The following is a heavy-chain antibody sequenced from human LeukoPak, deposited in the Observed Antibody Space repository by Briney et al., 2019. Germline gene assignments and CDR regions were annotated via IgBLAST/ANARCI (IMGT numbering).Heavy chain of an antibody. Sequence: PGGSLRLSCAASGFTFSSYAMHWVRQAPGKGLEWVAVISYDGSNKYYADSVKGRLTISRDNSKNTLYLQMNSLRAEDTAVYYCARGGDYVWGSYRSAWFDPWGQGTLVTVSS. V-gene: IGHV3-30*04. D-gene: IGHD3-16*02. J-gene: IGHJ5*02. CDR3: ARGGDYVWGSYRSAWFDP. CDR1: GFTFSSYA. CDR2: ISYDGSNK.